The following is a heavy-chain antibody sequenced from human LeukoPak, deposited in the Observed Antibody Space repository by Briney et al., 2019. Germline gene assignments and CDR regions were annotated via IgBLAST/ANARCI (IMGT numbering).Heavy chain of an antibody. CDR3: ASHVGGTDDAFDI. Sequence: GGSLRLSCAASGFTFSSYAMHWVRQAPGKGLEWVAVISYDGSIKYYADSVKGRFTISTDISKSTLSLQMNSLRPEDTALYYCASHVGGTDDAFDIWGQGTMVTVSS. D-gene: IGHD3-16*01. CDR1: GFTFSSYA. V-gene: IGHV3-30-3*01. CDR2: ISYDGSIK. J-gene: IGHJ3*02.